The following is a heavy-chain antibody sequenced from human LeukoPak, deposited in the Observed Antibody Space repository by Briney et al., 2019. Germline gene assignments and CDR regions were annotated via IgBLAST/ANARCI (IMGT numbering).Heavy chain of an antibody. D-gene: IGHD5-12*01. Sequence: LSETLSLTCTVSGGSISSSSYYWGWIRQPPGKGLEWIGSIYYSGSTYYNPSLKSRVTISVDTSKNQFSLKLSSVTAADTAVYYCARESYGGYGGYYYYYGMDVWGQGTTVTVSS. CDR3: ARESYGGYGGYYYYYGMDV. V-gene: IGHV4-39*07. CDR1: GGSISSSSYY. J-gene: IGHJ6*02. CDR2: IYYSGST.